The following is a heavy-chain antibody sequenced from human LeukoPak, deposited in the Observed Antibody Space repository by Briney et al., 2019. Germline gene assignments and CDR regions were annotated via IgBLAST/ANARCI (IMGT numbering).Heavy chain of an antibody. J-gene: IGHJ5*02. Sequence: SETLPLTCTVSGGCISSYYWSWIRQPPGKGLEWIAYIHYSGSTYYNPSLKSRVTISVDTSKNQFSLKLSSVTAADTAVYYCAREPQEGYCSGGSCYDWFDPWGQGTLVTVSS. D-gene: IGHD2-15*01. CDR3: AREPQEGYCSGGSCYDWFDP. V-gene: IGHV4-59*12. CDR1: GGCISSYY. CDR2: IHYSGST.